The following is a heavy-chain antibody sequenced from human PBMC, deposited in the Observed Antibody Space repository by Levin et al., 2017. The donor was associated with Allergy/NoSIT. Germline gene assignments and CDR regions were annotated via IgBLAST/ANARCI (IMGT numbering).Heavy chain of an antibody. V-gene: IGHV4-30-2*01. J-gene: IGHJ4*02. Sequence: SETLSLTCAVSGGSISSGGYSWSWIRQPPGKGLEWIGYIYHSGSTYYNPSLKSRVTISVDRSKNQFSLKLSSVTAADTAVYYCARVDIVGAIHFDYWGQGTLVTVSS. CDR1: GGSISSGGYS. D-gene: IGHD1-26*01. CDR3: ARVDIVGAIHFDY. CDR2: IYHSGST.